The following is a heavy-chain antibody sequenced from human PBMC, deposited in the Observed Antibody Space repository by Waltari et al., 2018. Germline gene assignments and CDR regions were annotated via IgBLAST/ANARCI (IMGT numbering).Heavy chain of an antibody. J-gene: IGHJ4*02. Sequence: QVQLVQSGGGVVQPGRSLRLSCAASGFTFSSYGMHWVRQAPGKGLEWVAVIWYDGSNKYYADSVKGRFTISRDNSKNTLYLQMNSLRAEDTAVYYCAREGAPDYYDSSAIDYWGQGTLVTVSS. CDR3: AREGAPDYYDSSAIDY. CDR2: IWYDGSNK. D-gene: IGHD3-22*01. V-gene: IGHV3-33*01. CDR1: GFTFSSYG.